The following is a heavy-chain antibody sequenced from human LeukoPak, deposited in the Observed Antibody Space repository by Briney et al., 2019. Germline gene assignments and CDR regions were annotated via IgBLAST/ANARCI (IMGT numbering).Heavy chain of an antibody. J-gene: IGHJ5*02. CDR1: GDSMSYYY. CDR3: ARGDYYDGGGRNWFDV. Sequence: ASETLSLTCTVSGDSMSYYYWNFIRQPAGKGLEWIGRIHTSGTTYYSASLKSRVSMSVDSSRNQFSLRPTSVTAADTAIYFCARGDYYDGGGRNWFDVWGQGTLVTVSS. D-gene: IGHD3-16*01. CDR2: IHTSGTT. V-gene: IGHV4-4*07.